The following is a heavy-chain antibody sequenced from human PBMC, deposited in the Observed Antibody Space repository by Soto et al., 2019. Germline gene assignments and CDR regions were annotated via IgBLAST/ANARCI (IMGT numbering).Heavy chain of an antibody. V-gene: IGHV4-30-4*01. Sequence: SETLSLTCTVSTGSISSGDYYWSWIRQPPGKGLEWIGYIYFSGSTYYNPSLKSRVTIPVDTSKNQFSLRLTSVTAADTAVYYCARGAIAARPDYWGQGTLVTVSS. CDR2: IYFSGST. D-gene: IGHD6-6*01. CDR3: ARGAIAARPDY. J-gene: IGHJ4*02. CDR1: TGSISSGDYY.